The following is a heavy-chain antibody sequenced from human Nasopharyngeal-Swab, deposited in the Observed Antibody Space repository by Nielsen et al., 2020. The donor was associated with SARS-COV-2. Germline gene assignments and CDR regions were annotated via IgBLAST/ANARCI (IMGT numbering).Heavy chain of an antibody. CDR1: GFTFSSYA. D-gene: IGHD3-3*01. V-gene: IGHV3-64*04. J-gene: IGHJ6*02. CDR2: ISSNGGST. Sequence: GESLKISCSASGFTFSSYAMHWVRQAPGKGLEYVSAISSNGGSTYYADSVKGRFTISRDNSKNTLYLQMNSLRAEDTAVYYCARTYYDFWSGYRRRYYGMDVWGQGTTVTVSS. CDR3: ARTYYDFWSGYRRRYYGMDV.